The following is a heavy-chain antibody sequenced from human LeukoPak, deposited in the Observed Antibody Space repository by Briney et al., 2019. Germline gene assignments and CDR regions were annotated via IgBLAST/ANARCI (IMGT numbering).Heavy chain of an antibody. CDR1: GGSFSGYY. V-gene: IGHV4-34*01. CDR2: INHSGST. CDR3: ARKDEYSSLDY. J-gene: IGHJ4*02. Sequence: PSETLSLTCAVYGGSFSGYYWSWIRQPPGKGLEWIGEINHSGSTNYNPSLKSRVTISVDTSKNQFSLKLSSVTAADTAVYYCARKDEYSSLDYWGQGTLVTVSS. D-gene: IGHD5-18*01.